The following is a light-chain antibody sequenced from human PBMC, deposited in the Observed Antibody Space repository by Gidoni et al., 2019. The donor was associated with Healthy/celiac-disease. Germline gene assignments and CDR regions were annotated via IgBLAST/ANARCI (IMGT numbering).Light chain of an antibody. CDR3: QQYGSSPLT. J-gene: IGKJ5*01. Sequence: VLPQSPGTLSLSPGERATLSCRASQSVSSSYLAWYQQNPGQAPRLLISGASSRTTGIPDRFSGSGAVTDFTLTISRLEPEDFAVYYCQQYGSSPLTFGQGTRLEIK. V-gene: IGKV3-20*01. CDR1: QSVSSSY. CDR2: GAS.